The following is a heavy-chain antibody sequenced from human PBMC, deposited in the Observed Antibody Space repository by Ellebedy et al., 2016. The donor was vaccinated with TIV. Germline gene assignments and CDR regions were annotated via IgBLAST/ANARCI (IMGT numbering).Heavy chain of an antibody. V-gene: IGHV1-69*04. D-gene: IGHD5-24*01. J-gene: IGHJ4*02. Sequence: AASVKVSCKASGDTFSNHAFNWVRQAPGQELEWMGRMDPRLGTVKYAQKFQGRVTITADKSTSTAYIELSSLRSDDTAEYYCARWDGYDEKFQGPFDRWGQGTLVTVSS. CDR3: ARWDGYDEKFQGPFDR. CDR1: GDTFSNHA. CDR2: MDPRLGTV.